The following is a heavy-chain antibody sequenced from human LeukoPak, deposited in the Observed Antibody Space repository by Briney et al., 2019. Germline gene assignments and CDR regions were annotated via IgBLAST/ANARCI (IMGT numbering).Heavy chain of an antibody. CDR3: ARDPGYSGSYPGAFDI. J-gene: IGHJ3*02. V-gene: IGHV1-2*02. Sequence: ASVKVSCKASGYTFTGYYMHWVRQAPGQGLEWMGWINPNSGGTNYAQKFQGRVTMTRDTSISTAYMELSRLRSDDTAVYYCARDPGYSGSYPGAFDIWGQGTMVTVSS. D-gene: IGHD1-26*01. CDR1: GYTFTGYY. CDR2: INPNSGGT.